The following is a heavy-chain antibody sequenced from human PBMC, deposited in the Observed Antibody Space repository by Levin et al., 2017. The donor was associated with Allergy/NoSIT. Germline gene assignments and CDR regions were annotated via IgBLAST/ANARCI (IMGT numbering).Heavy chain of an antibody. D-gene: IGHD2-2*01. CDR3: ARHSGKIVVVPAAKWGPNLFDP. V-gene: IGHV4-34*01. CDR2: INHSGST. Sequence: PSETLSLTCAVYGGSFSGYYWSWIRQPPGKGLEWIGEINHSGSTNYNPSLKSRVTISVDTSKNQFSLKLSSVTAAVTAVYYCARHSGKIVVVPAAKWGPNLFDPWGQGTLVTVSS. CDR1: GGSFSGYY. J-gene: IGHJ5*02.